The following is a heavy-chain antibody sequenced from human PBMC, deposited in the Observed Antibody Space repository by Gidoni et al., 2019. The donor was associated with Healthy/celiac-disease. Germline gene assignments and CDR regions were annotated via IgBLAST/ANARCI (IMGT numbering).Heavy chain of an antibody. V-gene: IGHV1-18*01. CDR3: ARDILYSSGWYSWDDYYYYGMDV. J-gene: IGHJ6*02. Sequence: QVQLVQSGAEVKKPGASVQVSCKASGYTFTSYGISWVRQPPGQGLEWMGWISAYNGNTNYAQKLQGRVTMTTDTSTSTAYMELRSLRSDDTAVYYCARDILYSSGWYSWDDYYYYGMDVWGQGTTVTVSS. D-gene: IGHD6-19*01. CDR1: GYTFTSYG. CDR2: ISAYNGNT.